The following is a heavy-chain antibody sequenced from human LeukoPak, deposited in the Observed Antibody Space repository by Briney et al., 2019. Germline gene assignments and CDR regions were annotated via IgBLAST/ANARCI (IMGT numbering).Heavy chain of an antibody. CDR1: GYTFTSYD. Sequence: ASVKVSCKASGYTFTSYDINWVRQATGQGFEWMGWMDPNSGNTGYAQKFQGRVTITRNTSISTAYMELSSLRSEDTAVYYCATVYSGYYGGFDYWGQGTLVTVSS. J-gene: IGHJ4*02. CDR3: ATVYSGYYGGFDY. D-gene: IGHD5-12*01. V-gene: IGHV1-8*03. CDR2: MDPNSGNT.